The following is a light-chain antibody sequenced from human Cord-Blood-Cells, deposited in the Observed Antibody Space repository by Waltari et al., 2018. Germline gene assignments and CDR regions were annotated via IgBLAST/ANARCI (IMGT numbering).Light chain of an antibody. CDR1: SSDVGGYNY. CDR2: DVS. J-gene: IGLJ1*01. CDR3: CSYAGSYTYV. V-gene: IGLV2-11*01. Sequence: QSALPQPRSVSGSPGQSVTISCTGTSSDVGGYNYVSWYQQHPGKAPKLMIYDVSKRPSGVPDRFSGSKSDNTASLTISGLQAEDEADYYCCSYAGSYTYVFGTGTKVTVL.